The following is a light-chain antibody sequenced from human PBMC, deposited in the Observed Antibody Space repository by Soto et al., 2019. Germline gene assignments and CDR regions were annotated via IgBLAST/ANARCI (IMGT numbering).Light chain of an antibody. V-gene: IGKV2-28*01. CDR1: QNLLHSNGYNY. Sequence: EIVLTQSPLSLPVTPGEPASISCRSSQNLLHSNGYNYLNWYLQKPGQSPQLLIYLGSNRASGVPDRFSGSGSGTDVTLTINRVESEDVGLYFCAQGLAIPFTFGGGTKVEIK. CDR2: LGS. J-gene: IGKJ4*01. CDR3: AQGLAIPFT.